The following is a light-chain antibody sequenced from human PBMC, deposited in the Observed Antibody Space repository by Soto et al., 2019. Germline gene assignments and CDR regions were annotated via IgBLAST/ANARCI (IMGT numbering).Light chain of an antibody. Sequence: EVEMTQSPATLSVSPGERATLSCRASQSISNNLAWYQQKPGQAPRLLIFGASTRATGVPARFSGSGSGTEFILTISSLQSEDFATFYCQHFNNWPPELTFGGGTKV. CDR2: GAS. J-gene: IGKJ4*01. V-gene: IGKV3-15*01. CDR3: QHFNNWPPELT. CDR1: QSISNN.